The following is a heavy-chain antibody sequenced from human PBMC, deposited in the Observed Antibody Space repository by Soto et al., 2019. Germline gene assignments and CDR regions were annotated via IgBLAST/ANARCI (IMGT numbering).Heavy chain of an antibody. CDR1: GCSFTTYA. CDR2: IIAVFGKP. D-gene: IGHD3-3*01. CDR3: ATVFSCTMLDRGMDV. Sequence: GASVKVSCKASGCSFTTYAINWVRQAPGQRLEWMGGIIAVFGKPKYAQRFPTRVTITPDESTSTAYMELSSLRSEDTAVSSCATVFSCTMLDRGMDVWG. V-gene: IGHV1-69*13. J-gene: IGHJ6*02.